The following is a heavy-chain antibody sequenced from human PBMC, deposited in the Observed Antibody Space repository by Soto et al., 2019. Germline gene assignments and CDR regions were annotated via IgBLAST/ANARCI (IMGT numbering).Heavy chain of an antibody. D-gene: IGHD2-21*02. V-gene: IGHV1-18*01. CDR3: ARCGGYCYEDY. CDR2: ISASNGNT. Sequence: QVQLVQSGAALKKPGASVKVSCKASGYAFTSFGISWVRQAPGQGLEWMGWISASNGNTNFAEKLQGRVPMTTDTSTSTAYMELRSLRSDDTAVYYCARCGGYCYEDYWGQGTLVTVSS. J-gene: IGHJ4*02. CDR1: GYAFTSFG.